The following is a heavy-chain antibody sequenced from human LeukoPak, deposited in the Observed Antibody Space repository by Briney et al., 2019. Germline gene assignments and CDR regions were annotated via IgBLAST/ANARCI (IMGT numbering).Heavy chain of an antibody. D-gene: IGHD3-10*01. CDR2: IYYSGST. V-gene: IGHV4-31*03. J-gene: IGHJ5*02. CDR3: ARGYYYRSTPFDP. Sequence: SQTLSLTCTVSGGSISSGGYYWSWIRQHPGKGLEWIGYIYYSGSTYYNPSLKSRVTISVDTSKNQFSLKLSSVTAADTAVYYCARGYYYRSTPFDPWGQGTLVTVSS. CDR1: GGSISSGGYY.